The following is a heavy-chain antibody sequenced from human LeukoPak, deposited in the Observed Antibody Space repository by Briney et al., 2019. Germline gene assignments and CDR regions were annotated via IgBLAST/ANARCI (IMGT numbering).Heavy chain of an antibody. J-gene: IGHJ4*02. CDR3: ARRGSISGWSFDY. Sequence: SETLSLTRIVSGGSMSTYSWTWLRQPAEKALEWIGQIYTSGNTNYNPSLKSRVTMSVDTSKNQFSLKLTSVTAADTAVYYCARRGSISGWSFDYWGQGIQVTVFS. CDR2: IYTSGNT. D-gene: IGHD6-19*01. V-gene: IGHV4-4*07. CDR1: GGSMSTYS.